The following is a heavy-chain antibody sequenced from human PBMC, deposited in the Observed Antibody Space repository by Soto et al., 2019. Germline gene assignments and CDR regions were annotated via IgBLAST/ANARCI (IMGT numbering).Heavy chain of an antibody. CDR1: GFTVMSNY. Sequence: GGSLRLSCAASGFTVMSNYMTWVRQAPGKGLEWVSVLYSNGSAYYADSVRGRFSISRDNSKNTLYLQMDRLRAEDTAIYYCTSGVVPITYWGQGTLVTVSS. J-gene: IGHJ4*02. CDR3: TSGVVPITY. CDR2: LYSNGSA. V-gene: IGHV3-53*01. D-gene: IGHD3-16*01.